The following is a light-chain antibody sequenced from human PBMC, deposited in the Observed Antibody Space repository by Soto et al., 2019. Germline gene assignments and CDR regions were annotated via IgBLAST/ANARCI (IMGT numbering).Light chain of an antibody. CDR2: AAS. Sequence: DIQMTQSPSSVSASVGDRITITFRASQGISSWLAWYQQKPGKAPKLLIYAASSLQSGVPSRFSGSGSETHFTLTISSLQPEDVATYYCQKYNSALPITFGQGTRLEIK. CDR3: QKYNSALPIT. V-gene: IGKV1D-12*01. J-gene: IGKJ5*01. CDR1: QGISSW.